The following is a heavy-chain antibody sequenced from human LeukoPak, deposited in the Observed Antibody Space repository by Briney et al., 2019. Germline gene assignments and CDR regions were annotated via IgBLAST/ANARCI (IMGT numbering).Heavy chain of an antibody. J-gene: IGHJ4*02. CDR3: ARVFSSVATFYYFDY. Sequence: SVKVSCKASGGTFSSYAISWVRQAPGQGLEWMGGIIPIFDTANYAQKFQGRVTITADESTSTAYMELSSLRSEDTAVYYCARVFSSVATFYYFDYWGQGTLVTVSS. D-gene: IGHD5-12*01. CDR2: IIPIFDTA. CDR1: GGTFSSYA. V-gene: IGHV1-69*13.